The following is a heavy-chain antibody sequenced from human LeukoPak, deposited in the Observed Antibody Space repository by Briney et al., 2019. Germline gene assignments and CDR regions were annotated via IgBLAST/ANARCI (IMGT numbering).Heavy chain of an antibody. CDR2: ISGSGGST. CDR1: GFTFSSYA. Sequence: TGGSLRLSCAASGFTFSSYAMSWVRQAPGKGLEWVSAISGSGGSTYYADSVKGRFTISRDNSKNTLYLQMNSLRAEDTAVYYCAKGEYQLLKDYYYMDVWGKGTTVTVSS. J-gene: IGHJ6*03. CDR3: AKGEYQLLKDYYYMDV. D-gene: IGHD2-2*01. V-gene: IGHV3-23*01.